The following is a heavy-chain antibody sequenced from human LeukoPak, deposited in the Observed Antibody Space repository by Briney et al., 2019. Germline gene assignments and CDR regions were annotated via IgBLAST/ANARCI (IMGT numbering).Heavy chain of an antibody. D-gene: IGHD3-3*01. CDR1: GGSISSSSYY. J-gene: IGHJ4*02. CDR2: IYYSGST. CDR3: AREMSGYYTYFDY. V-gene: IGHV4-39*02. Sequence: SETLSLTCTVSGGSISSSSYYWGWIRQPPGKGLEWIGSIYYSGSTYYNPSLKSRVTISVDTSKNQFSLKLSSVTAADTAVYYCAREMSGYYTYFDYWGQGTLVTVSS.